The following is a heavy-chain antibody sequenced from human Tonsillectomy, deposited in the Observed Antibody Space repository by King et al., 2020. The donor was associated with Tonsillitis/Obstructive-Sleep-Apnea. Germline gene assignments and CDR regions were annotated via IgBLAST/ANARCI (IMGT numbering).Heavy chain of an antibody. Sequence: PLVQSGAEVKEPGESLRISCKGSGYSFASYWINWLRQMPGKGLEWMGKIDTSDSYANYSPSFQGHVTFSVDKSISTAHLQWSSLRASDNAMYYCARGGIGYDFAFDIWGQGTMVTVSS. CDR1: GYSFASYW. CDR3: ARGGIGYDFAFDI. J-gene: IGHJ3*02. CDR2: IDTSDSYA. D-gene: IGHD5-12*01. V-gene: IGHV5-10-1*01.